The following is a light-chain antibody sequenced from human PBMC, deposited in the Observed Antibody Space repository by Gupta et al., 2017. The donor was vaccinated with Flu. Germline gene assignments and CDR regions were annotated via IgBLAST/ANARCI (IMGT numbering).Light chain of an antibody. Sequence: EIVMTQSPATLSVSPGERATFCCRPSQRVNRDLSWDQQKPGPAPTLLIFGASTRATGIPVRYSGSGCGTELTLTISSLQSEDFAVYSCQQYHNWPPYTFGQGTKVEIK. CDR2: GAS. J-gene: IGKJ2*01. V-gene: IGKV3-15*01. CDR1: QRVNRD. CDR3: QQYHNWPPYT.